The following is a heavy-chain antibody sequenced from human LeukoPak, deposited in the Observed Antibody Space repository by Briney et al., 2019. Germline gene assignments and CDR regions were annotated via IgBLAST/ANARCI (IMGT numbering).Heavy chain of an antibody. CDR2: ISSSSRYI. Sequence: GGSLRLSCVASGLDFSDSGMLWVRQAPGKGLEWLSSISSSSRYIYYAVSVKGRLTISRDNAKNSLYLHMDSLRAEDTAVYYCAREFTAMAFDYWGQGALVTVSS. CDR1: GLDFSDSG. V-gene: IGHV3-21*01. CDR3: AREFTAMAFDY. D-gene: IGHD5-18*01. J-gene: IGHJ4*02.